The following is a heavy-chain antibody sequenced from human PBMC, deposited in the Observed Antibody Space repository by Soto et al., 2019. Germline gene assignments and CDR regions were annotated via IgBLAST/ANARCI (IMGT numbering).Heavy chain of an antibody. CDR2: IHHSGTT. V-gene: IGHV4-4*02. D-gene: IGHD3-10*01. J-gene: IGHJ4*02. CDR3: XRXXXXSTMXGFDS. Sequence: QVQLQESGPGLVKPSETLSLTCDVSGGSISSNWWSWVRQPPGKGLEWIGEIHHSGTTNYNPSLKSRVTMSVDKSENQISLXLXSXXXXXXXXXXXXRXXXXSTMXGFDSWGXGTLVTVSS. CDR1: GGSISSNW.